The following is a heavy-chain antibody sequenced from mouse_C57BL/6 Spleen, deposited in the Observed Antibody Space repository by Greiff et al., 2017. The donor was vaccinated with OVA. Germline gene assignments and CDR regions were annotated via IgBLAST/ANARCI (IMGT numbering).Heavy chain of an antibody. CDR3: ARRAGYYDAMDY. D-gene: IGHD3-3*01. CDR2: IDPSDSET. V-gene: IGHV1-52*01. J-gene: IGHJ4*01. Sequence: QVQLQQPGAELVRPGSSVKLSCKASGYTFTSYWMHWVKQRPIQGLEWIGNIDPSDSETHYNQKFKDKATLTVDKSSSTAYMQLSSLTSEDSAVYYCARRAGYYDAMDYWGQGTSVTVSS. CDR1: GYTFTSYW.